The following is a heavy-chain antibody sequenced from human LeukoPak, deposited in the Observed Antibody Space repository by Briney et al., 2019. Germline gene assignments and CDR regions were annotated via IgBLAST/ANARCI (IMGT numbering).Heavy chain of an antibody. CDR1: GFTFSSYA. J-gene: IGHJ5*02. CDR2: ISGSGGST. D-gene: IGHD6-13*01. Sequence: GGSLRLSCAASGFTFSSYAMRWVRQPPGKGLEWVSAISGSGGSTYYADSVKGRLTISRDNSKNTLYLQMNSLRAEDTAVYYCAKDRFGIAAAGTNWFDPWGQGTLVTVSS. CDR3: AKDRFGIAAAGTNWFDP. V-gene: IGHV3-23*01.